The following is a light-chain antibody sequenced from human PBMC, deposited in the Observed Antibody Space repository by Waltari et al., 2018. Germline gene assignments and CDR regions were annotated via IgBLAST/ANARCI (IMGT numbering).Light chain of an antibody. CDR1: QAISSW. CDR3: QQANSFPLT. V-gene: IGKV1-12*01. CDR2: AAS. J-gene: IGKJ4*02. Sequence: DIQMTQSPSSVSASVGDRVTISCRASQAISSWLVWYQQKPGKAPKLLLFAASSLQRGVPSRFSGSGSGTDFTLTISSLQPEDFATYYCQQANSFPLTFGGGTKVEIK.